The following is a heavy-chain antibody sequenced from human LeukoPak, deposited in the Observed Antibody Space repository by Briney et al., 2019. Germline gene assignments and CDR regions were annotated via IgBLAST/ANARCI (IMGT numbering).Heavy chain of an antibody. CDR1: GFTFSDYY. Sequence: PGGSLRLSCAASGFTFSDYYMSWIRQAPGKGLEWVSAISGSGGSTYYADSVKGRFTISRDNSKNTLYLQMNSLRAEDTAVYYCAKVSTQPGNWGQGTLVTVSS. D-gene: IGHD1-14*01. CDR3: AKVSTQPGN. CDR2: ISGSGGST. J-gene: IGHJ4*02. V-gene: IGHV3-23*01.